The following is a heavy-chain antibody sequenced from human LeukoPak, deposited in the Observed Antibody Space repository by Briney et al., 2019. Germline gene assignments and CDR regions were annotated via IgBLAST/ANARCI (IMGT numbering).Heavy chain of an antibody. CDR2: IYTSGST. D-gene: IGHD3-22*01. Sequence: SETLSLTCTVSGGSISSYYWSWIRQPAGKGLEWIGRIYTSGSTNYNPSLKSRVTMSVDTSKNQFSLKLSSVTAADTAVYYCARADPASSGYYYSLLFDYWGQGTLVTVSS. V-gene: IGHV4-4*07. J-gene: IGHJ4*02. CDR3: ARADPASSGYYYSLLFDY. CDR1: GGSISSYY.